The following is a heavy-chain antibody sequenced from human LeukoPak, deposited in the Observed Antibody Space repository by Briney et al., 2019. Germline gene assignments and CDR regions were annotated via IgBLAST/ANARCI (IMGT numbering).Heavy chain of an antibody. CDR2: IYHSGST. CDR3: VRNLGTWGVTTV. D-gene: IGHD4-17*01. J-gene: IGHJ4*02. CDR1: GDSINSRKW. Sequence: SGTLSLTCVISGDSINSRKWWSWVRQSPGMGLEWIGEIYHSGSTNYNPSLKSRVTISVDKSKNQFSLKLTSVTAADTAVYYCVRNLGTWGVTTVWGQGTLVTVSS. V-gene: IGHV4-4*02.